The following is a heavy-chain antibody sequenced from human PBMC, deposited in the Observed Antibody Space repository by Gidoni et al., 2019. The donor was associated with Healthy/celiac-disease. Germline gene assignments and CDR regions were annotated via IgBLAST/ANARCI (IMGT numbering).Heavy chain of an antibody. CDR3: AKEDRTGTTHYYYYGMDV. CDR2: ISGSGSST. Sequence: EVKLVASGGGLVQPGGSLRISCAASGSTLSSYAMSWVRQAPGKGLEWVSAISGSGSSTYYADSVKGRFTISRDNSKNTLYLQMNSLRAEDTAVYYCAKEDRTGTTHYYYYGMDVWGQGTTVTVSS. D-gene: IGHD1-7*01. CDR1: GSTLSSYA. V-gene: IGHV3-23*04. J-gene: IGHJ6*02.